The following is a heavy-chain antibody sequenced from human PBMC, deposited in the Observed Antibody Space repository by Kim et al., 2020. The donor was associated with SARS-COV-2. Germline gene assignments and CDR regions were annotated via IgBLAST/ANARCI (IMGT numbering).Heavy chain of an antibody. V-gene: IGHV3-7*01. CDR2: DGRDK. J-gene: IGHJ4*02. Sequence: DGRDKYYVDSVRGRVTVSRDNAKNSLYLQMSSLRAEDTAVYYCARRGGLEFWGQGTLVTVSS. D-gene: IGHD3-10*01. CDR3: ARRGGLEF.